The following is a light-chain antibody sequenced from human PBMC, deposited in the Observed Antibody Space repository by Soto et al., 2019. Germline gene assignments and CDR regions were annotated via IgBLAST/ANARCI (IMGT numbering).Light chain of an antibody. CDR3: QQYNNWPPT. J-gene: IGKJ1*01. CDR1: QSVSSK. Sequence: DIVMTQSPATLSVSPGERATLSCRASQSVSSKLGWYQQKPGQAPRLLIHGASTRVTGIPARFTGSGSGTEFTLTISSLQSEDFAVYYCQQYNNWPPTFGQGTKVEIK. CDR2: GAS. V-gene: IGKV3-15*01.